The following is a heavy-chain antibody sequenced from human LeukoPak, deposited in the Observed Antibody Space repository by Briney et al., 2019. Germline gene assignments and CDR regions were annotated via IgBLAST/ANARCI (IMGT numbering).Heavy chain of an antibody. J-gene: IGHJ4*02. Sequence: SETLSLTCTVSGGSISSSSYYWSWIRQPPGKGLEWIGEINHSGSTNYNPSLKSRVTISVDTSKNQFSLKLSSVTAADTAVYYCARGTTRYCSSTSCYASYFDYWGQGTLVTVSS. V-gene: IGHV4-39*07. CDR2: INHSGST. CDR1: GGSISSSSYY. D-gene: IGHD2-2*01. CDR3: ARGTTRYCSSTSCYASYFDY.